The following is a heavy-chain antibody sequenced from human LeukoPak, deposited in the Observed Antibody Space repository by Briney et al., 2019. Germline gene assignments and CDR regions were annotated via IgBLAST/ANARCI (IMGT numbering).Heavy chain of an antibody. D-gene: IGHD2-2*01. V-gene: IGHV4-34*01. CDR2: INHSGST. Sequence: SETLSLTCAVYGGSFSGYYWSWIRQPPGKWLEWIGEINHSGSTNYNPSLKSRVTISVDTSKNQFSLKLSSVTAADTAVYYCARRGYCSSTSCLLNNDAFDIWGQGTMVTVSS. CDR1: GGSFSGYY. J-gene: IGHJ3*02. CDR3: ARRGYCSSTSCLLNNDAFDI.